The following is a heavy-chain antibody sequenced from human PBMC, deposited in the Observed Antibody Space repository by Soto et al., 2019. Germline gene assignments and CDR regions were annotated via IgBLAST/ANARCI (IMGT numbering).Heavy chain of an antibody. CDR3: ARGGDCSSGTCYSKGMDV. V-gene: IGHV3-74*01. Sequence: EVQLVESGGGLVQPGGSLRLSCVASGFTFSKHWLYWVRQAPGKGLVWVSRINSDGISTNYADSAKGRFTISRDNAKNTLDLQINRLRVDDTAVYYCARGGDCSSGTCYSKGMDVWGQGTTVTVS. CDR1: GFTFSKHW. J-gene: IGHJ6*02. D-gene: IGHD2-15*01. CDR2: INSDGIST.